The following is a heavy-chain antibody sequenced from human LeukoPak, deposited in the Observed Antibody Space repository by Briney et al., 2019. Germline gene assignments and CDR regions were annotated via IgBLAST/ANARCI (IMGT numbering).Heavy chain of an antibody. CDR1: GYTLTELS. CDR3: ATGRRYCSSTSCYSDYYYMDV. D-gene: IGHD2-2*01. Sequence: ASVKVSCKVSGYTLTELSMHWVRQAPGKGLEWMGGFDPEDGETIYAQKFQGRVTMTEDTSTDTAYMELSSLRSEDTAVYYCATGRRYCSSTSCYSDYYYMDVWGKGTTVTVSS. J-gene: IGHJ6*03. V-gene: IGHV1-24*01. CDR2: FDPEDGET.